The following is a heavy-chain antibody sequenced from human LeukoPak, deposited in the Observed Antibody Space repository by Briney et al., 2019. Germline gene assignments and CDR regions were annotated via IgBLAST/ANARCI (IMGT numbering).Heavy chain of an antibody. CDR2: ISAYNGNT. Sequence: GASVKVSCKASGGTFSSYAISWVRQAPGQGLEWMGWISAYNGNTIYAQKLQDRVTMTTDTSTSTAYMELRSLRSDDTAVYYCARARTTIFGVINDAFDIWGRGTMVTVSS. CDR3: ARARTTIFGVINDAFDI. CDR1: GGTFSSYA. V-gene: IGHV1-18*01. D-gene: IGHD3-3*01. J-gene: IGHJ3*02.